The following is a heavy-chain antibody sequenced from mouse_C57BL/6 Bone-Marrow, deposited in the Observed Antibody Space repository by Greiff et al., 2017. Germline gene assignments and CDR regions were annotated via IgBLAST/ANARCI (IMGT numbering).Heavy chain of an antibody. J-gene: IGHJ1*03. CDR1: GYTFTSYW. CDR2: IDPSDSYT. Sequence: QVQLKQPGAELVKPGASVKLSCKASGYTFTSYWMQWVKQRPGQGLEWIGEIDPSDSYTNYNQKFKGKATLTVDTSSSTAYMQLSSLTSEDSAVYYCGHWGLRPPWNFDVWGTGTTVTVSS. V-gene: IGHV1-50*01. D-gene: IGHD2-4*01. CDR3: GHWGLRPPWNFDV.